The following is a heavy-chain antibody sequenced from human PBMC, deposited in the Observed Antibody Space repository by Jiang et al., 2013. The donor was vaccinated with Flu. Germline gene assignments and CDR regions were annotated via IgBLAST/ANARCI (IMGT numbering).Heavy chain of an antibody. Sequence: SGAEVKKPGASVKVSCKASGYTFTSYGISWVRQAPGQGLEWMGWISAYNGNTNYAQKLQGRVTMTTDTSTSTAYMELRSLRSDDTAVYYCARTDYTDRQRYYYGMDVWGPRDHGHRLL. CDR2: ISAYNGNT. CDR3: ARTDYTDRQRYYYGMDV. V-gene: IGHV1-18*01. D-gene: IGHD4-11*01. J-gene: IGHJ6*02. CDR1: GYTFTSYG.